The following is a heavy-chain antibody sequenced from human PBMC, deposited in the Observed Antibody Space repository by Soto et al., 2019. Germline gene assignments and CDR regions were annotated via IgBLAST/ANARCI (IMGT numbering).Heavy chain of an antibody. V-gene: IGHV3-23*01. J-gene: IGHJ5*02. D-gene: IGHD4-4*01. Sequence: EVQLLESGGGLVQPGGSLRLSCAASGFTFSSHAMSCVRQAPGKGLEWVSSMSGSGDNTYHADYVKGRFTVSRDNSTNTLYLQMNSMRIEDTAVYYCANGSYTNSKWFDPWGQGTLVTVSS. CDR2: MSGSGDNT. CDR3: ANGSYTNSKWFDP. CDR1: GFTFSSHA.